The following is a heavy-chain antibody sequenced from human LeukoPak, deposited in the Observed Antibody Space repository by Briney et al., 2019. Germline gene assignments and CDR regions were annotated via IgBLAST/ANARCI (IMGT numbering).Heavy chain of an antibody. Sequence: GGSLRLSCAASGFTVSSNYMSWVRQAPGKGLEWVSVIYSGGSTYYADSVKGRFTISRDNAKNSLYLQMNSLRAEETAVYYCARGAEPAATYNWFDPWGQGTLVTVSS. J-gene: IGHJ5*02. CDR3: ARGAEPAATYNWFDP. D-gene: IGHD2-2*01. V-gene: IGHV3-66*01. CDR1: GFTVSSNY. CDR2: IYSGGST.